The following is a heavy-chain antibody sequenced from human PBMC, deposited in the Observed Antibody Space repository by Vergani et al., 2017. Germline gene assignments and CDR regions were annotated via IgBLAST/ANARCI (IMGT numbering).Heavy chain of an antibody. CDR2: IYYSENK. Sequence: QLQLQESGPGLVKPSETLSLTCTVSGGSITYGAFYWGWIRQSPGKGLEWIGIIYYSENKFYNPSLESRVTLSIDTTKNQFSLKLSSVTAADTAVYYCARSPGIAAAGAIDYWGQGTLVTVSS. J-gene: IGHJ4*02. CDR3: ARSPGIAAAGAIDY. V-gene: IGHV4-39*01. D-gene: IGHD6-13*01. CDR1: GGSITYGAFY.